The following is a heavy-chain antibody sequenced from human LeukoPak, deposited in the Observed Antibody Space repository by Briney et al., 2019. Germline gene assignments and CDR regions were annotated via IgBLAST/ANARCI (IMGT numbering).Heavy chain of an antibody. J-gene: IGHJ5*02. CDR2: INPNSGGT. CDR3: ARVAIAAAGMWFWFDP. D-gene: IGHD6-13*01. CDR1: GYTSTGYY. Sequence: ASVKVSCKASGYTSTGYYMHWVRQAPGQGLEWMGWINPNSGGTNYAQKFQGWVTMTRDTSISTAYMELSRLRSDDTAVYYCARVAIAAAGMWFWFDPWGQGTLVTVSS. V-gene: IGHV1-2*04.